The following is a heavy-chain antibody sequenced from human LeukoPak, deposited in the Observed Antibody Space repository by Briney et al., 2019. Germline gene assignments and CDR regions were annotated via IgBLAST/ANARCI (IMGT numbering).Heavy chain of an antibody. J-gene: IGHJ3*02. CDR2: IIPIFGTA. CDR1: GGTFSSYA. Sequence: GASVKVSCKASGGTFSSYAISWVRQAPGQGLEWMGGIIPIFGTANYAQKFQGRVTITTDESTSTAYMELSSLRSEDTAVYYCARDWGYGSGSYGAFDIWGQGTMVTVSS. V-gene: IGHV1-69*05. D-gene: IGHD3-10*01. CDR3: ARDWGYGSGSYGAFDI.